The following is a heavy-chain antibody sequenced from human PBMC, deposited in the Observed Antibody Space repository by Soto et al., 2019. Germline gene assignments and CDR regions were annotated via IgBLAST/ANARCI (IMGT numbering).Heavy chain of an antibody. V-gene: IGHV1-69*13. D-gene: IGHD6-13*01. CDR1: GGTFSSYA. CDR3: ARAPYSSSWSYYYYGMDV. CDR2: IIPIFGTA. J-gene: IGHJ6*02. Sequence: SVKVSCKASGGTFSSYAISWVRQAPGQGLEWMGGIIPIFGTANYAQKFQGRVTITADESTSTAYMELSSLRSEDTAVYYCARAPYSSSWSYYYYGMDVWGQGTTVTVS.